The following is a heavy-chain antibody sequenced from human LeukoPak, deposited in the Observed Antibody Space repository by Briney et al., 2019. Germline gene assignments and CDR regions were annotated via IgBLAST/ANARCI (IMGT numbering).Heavy chain of an antibody. J-gene: IGHJ4*02. CDR1: GFTFSSYS. D-gene: IGHD6-19*01. Sequence: PGGSLRLSCAASGFTFSSYSMNWVRQAPGKGLEWVSSISSSSSYIYYADSVKGRFTISRDNAKNSLYLQMNSLRAEDTAVYYCARDTLRIAVAGYDYWGQGTLVTVSS. CDR3: ARDTLRIAVAGYDY. V-gene: IGHV3-21*01. CDR2: ISSSSSYI.